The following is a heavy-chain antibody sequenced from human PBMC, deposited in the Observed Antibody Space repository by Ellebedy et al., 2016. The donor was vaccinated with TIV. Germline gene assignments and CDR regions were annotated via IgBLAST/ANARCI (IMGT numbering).Heavy chain of an antibody. CDR1: GYTFSSYT. CDR3: ARDGSGSYNWFDP. V-gene: IGHV1-18*04. J-gene: IGHJ5*02. Sequence: AASVKVSCKASGYTFSSYTIAWVRQAPGQGLEWMGRISGYNGDTNYAQKVQGRVTMTTDTSANTAYMELRSLRFDDTAVYYCARDGSGSYNWFDPWGQGTLVTVSS. D-gene: IGHD3-10*01. CDR2: ISGYNGDT.